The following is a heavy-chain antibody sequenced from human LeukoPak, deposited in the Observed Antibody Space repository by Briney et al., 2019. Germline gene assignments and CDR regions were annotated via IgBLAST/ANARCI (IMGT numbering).Heavy chain of an antibody. CDR2: IWYDGSNK. CDR1: GFTFSSYA. CDR3: ARVGDSSGYYYSDYYYYGMDV. J-gene: IGHJ6*02. V-gene: IGHV3-33*08. D-gene: IGHD3-22*01. Sequence: GGSLRLSCAASGFTFSSYAMSWVRQAPGKGLEWVAVIWYDGSNKYYADSVKGRFTISRDNSKNTLYLQMNSLRAEDTAVYYCARVGDSSGYYYSDYYYYGMDVWGQGTTVTVSS.